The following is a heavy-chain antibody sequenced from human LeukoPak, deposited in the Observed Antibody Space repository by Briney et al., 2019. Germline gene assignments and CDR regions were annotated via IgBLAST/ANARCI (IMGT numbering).Heavy chain of an antibody. J-gene: IGHJ4*02. CDR2: INEDGSEK. CDR3: AREGR. V-gene: IGHV3-7*01. CDR1: GFTFSRYW. Sequence: PGGSLRLSCAGSGFTFSRYWMSWVRQAPGKGLEWVANINEDGSEKYHVDSVEGRFTISSDNAKNSLSLQMNSLRAEDTAVYYCAREGRWGQGTLVTVSS.